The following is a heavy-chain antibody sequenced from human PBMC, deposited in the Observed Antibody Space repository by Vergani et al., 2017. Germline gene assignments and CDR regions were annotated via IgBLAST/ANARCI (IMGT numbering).Heavy chain of an antibody. J-gene: IGHJ4*02. D-gene: IGHD2-2*02. V-gene: IGHV4-34*02. CDR2: ICHTEDT. Sequence: QVQLQQWGAGVVKPSGTLSLTCAVFGESFSSFYWSWIRQPPGKGLEWIGEICHTEDTKYSPSLKSRVTVSVDESRNLFSLRLNSVTAADTAVYYCATIGYRRWGYYFDYWGQGTLVIVSS. CDR1: GESFSSFY. CDR3: ATIGYRRWGYYFDY.